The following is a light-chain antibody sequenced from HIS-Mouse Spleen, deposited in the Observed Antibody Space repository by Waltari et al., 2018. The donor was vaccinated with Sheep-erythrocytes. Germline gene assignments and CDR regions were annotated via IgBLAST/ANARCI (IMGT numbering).Light chain of an antibody. CDR2: DVS. CDR3: CSYAGSYNHV. J-gene: IGLJ1*01. V-gene: IGLV2-11*01. CDR1: SSDVGCYNY. Sequence: QSALTQPRSVSGSPGQSVTISCPGTSSDVGCYNYVPWYQQHPGKAPKLMIYDVSKRPSGVPDRFSGSKSGNTASLTISGLQAEDEADYYCCSYAGSYNHVFATGTMVTVL.